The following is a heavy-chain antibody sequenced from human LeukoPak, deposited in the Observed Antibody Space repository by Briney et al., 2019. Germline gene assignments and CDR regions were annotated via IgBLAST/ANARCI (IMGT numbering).Heavy chain of an antibody. CDR1: GFTFGDYT. D-gene: IGHD3-16*01. J-gene: IGHJ4*02. CDR2: MRSKAYDGTT. Sequence: PGGSLRLSCTASGFTFGDYTVNWVRQAPGKGPEWVGFMRSKAYDGTTEYATSLKGRFTISRDDSKNIAYLQMNSLNTEDTAVYYCTAVGWESDWGKFYYGGQGTLVTVSS. V-gene: IGHV3-49*04. CDR3: TAVGWESDWGKFYY.